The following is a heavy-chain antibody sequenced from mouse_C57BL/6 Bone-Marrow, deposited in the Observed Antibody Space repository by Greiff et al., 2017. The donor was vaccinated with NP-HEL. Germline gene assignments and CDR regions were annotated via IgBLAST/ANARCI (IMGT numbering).Heavy chain of an antibody. Sequence: EVQGVESGGGLVKPGGSLKLSCAASGFTFSDYGMHWVRQAPEKGLEWVAYISSGSSTIYYADTVKGRFTISRDNAKNTLFLQMTSLRSEDTAMYYCARLHLSPYYYAMDYWGQGTSVTVSS. CDR1: GFTFSDYG. CDR3: ARLHLSPYYYAMDY. D-gene: IGHD1-1*01. J-gene: IGHJ4*01. V-gene: IGHV5-17*01. CDR2: ISSGSSTI.